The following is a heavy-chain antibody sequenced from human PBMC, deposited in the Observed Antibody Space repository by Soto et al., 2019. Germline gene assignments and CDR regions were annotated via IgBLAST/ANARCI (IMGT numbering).Heavy chain of an antibody. J-gene: IGHJ6*02. CDR2: IIPIFGTT. Sequence: QGQLVQAGAEVKKPGSSVRISCRASGGTFSNDAVSWVRQAPGQGLQWMGAIIPIFGTTYHAQKFQGRLTITADESTATAYMELRSVTSEDAAVYYCATGLRTGNYGMDVWGQGTAVTVFS. D-gene: IGHD3-10*01. V-gene: IGHV1-69*01. CDR3: ATGLRTGNYGMDV. CDR1: GGTFSNDA.